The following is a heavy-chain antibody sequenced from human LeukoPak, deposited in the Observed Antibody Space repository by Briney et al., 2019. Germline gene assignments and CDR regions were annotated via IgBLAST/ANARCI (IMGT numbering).Heavy chain of an antibody. CDR1: GFTFSRYW. CDR2: ISPDGSTT. D-gene: IGHD6-13*01. J-gene: IGHJ2*01. V-gene: IGHV3-74*03. CDR3: AKNWQQLVLRLGYFDL. Sequence: GGSLRLSCAASGFTFSRYWMHWVRQAPGKGLMWVSRISPDGSTTLYADSVKGRFTISRDNAKNTLYLQMNSLGAEDTAVYYCAKNWQQLVLRLGYFDLWGRGTLVTVSS.